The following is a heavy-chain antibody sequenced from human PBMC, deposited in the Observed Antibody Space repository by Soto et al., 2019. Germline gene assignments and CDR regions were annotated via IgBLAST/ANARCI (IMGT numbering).Heavy chain of an antibody. V-gene: IGHV4-39*01. J-gene: IGHJ4*02. CDR1: GGSISDDTYY. CDR2: IYYSGTS. CDR3: ARHSVTYYDFDY. Sequence: SETLSLTCTVSGGSISDDTYYWGWIRQPPGKGLEWIGSIYYSGTSSYNPSLESRVTMSVDTSKKQLSLRLRSVTATDTAVYYCARHSVTYYDFDYWGPGTLVTVS. D-gene: IGHD1-26*01.